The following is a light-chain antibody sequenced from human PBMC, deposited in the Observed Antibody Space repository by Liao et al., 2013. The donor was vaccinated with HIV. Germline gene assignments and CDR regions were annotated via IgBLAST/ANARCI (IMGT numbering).Light chain of an antibody. CDR2: QDS. J-gene: IGLJ2*01. CDR1: KLGDKY. V-gene: IGLV3-1*01. CDR3: QAWDSGAEVL. Sequence: SYELTQPPSVSVSPGQTASITCSGDKLGDKYACWYQQKPGQSPVLVIYQDSKRPSGIPERFSGSYSGNTATLTITGTQTMDESDYFCQAWDSGAEVLFGGGTKLTVL.